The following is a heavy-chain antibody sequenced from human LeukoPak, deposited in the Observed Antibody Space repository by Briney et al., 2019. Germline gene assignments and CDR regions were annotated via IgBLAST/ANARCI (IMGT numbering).Heavy chain of an antibody. J-gene: IGHJ4*02. V-gene: IGHV3-23*01. CDR2: ISGSGGST. Sequence: GGSLRLSCAASGFTFSSYAMSWVRQAPGKGLEWVSAISGSGGSTYYADSAKGRFTISRDNSKNTLYLQMNSLKAEDTAVYYCARGGLYSYGTSTNFDYWGQGTLVTVSS. CDR1: GFTFSSYA. D-gene: IGHD5-18*01. CDR3: ARGGLYSYGTSTNFDY.